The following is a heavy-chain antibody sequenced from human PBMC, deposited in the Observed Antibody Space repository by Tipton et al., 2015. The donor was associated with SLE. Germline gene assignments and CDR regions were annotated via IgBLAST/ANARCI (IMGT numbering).Heavy chain of an antibody. J-gene: IGHJ4*02. V-gene: IGHV4-4*02. CDR3: ASSPPNQWLAYYFDY. CDR2: IYHSGST. CDR1: GGSISSSNW. D-gene: IGHD6-19*01. Sequence: TLSLTCAVSGGSISSSNWWSWVRQPPGKGLEWIGEIYHSGSTNYNPSLKSRVTISVDTSKNQFSLKLSSVTAADTAVYYCASSPPNQWLAYYFDYWGQGTLVTVSS.